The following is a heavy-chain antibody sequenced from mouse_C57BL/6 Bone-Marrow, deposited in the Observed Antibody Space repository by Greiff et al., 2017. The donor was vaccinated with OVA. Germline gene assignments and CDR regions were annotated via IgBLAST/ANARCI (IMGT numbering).Heavy chain of an antibody. CDR1: GYTFTSYW. V-gene: IGHV1-72*01. CDR3: ERRIYYGSSYEEGAMDY. J-gene: IGHJ4*01. Sequence: QVQLQQPGAELVKPGASVKLSCKASGYTFTSYWMHWVKQRPGRGPEWIGRIDPNSGGTKYNETFKSKATLTVDKPTSTAYMQLSSLTSEDSAVYYCERRIYYGSSYEEGAMDYWGQGTSVTVSS. CDR2: IDPNSGGT. D-gene: IGHD1-1*01.